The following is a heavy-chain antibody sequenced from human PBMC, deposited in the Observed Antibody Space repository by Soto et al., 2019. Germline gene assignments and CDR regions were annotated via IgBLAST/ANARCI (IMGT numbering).Heavy chain of an antibody. CDR1: GYIFTSHW. J-gene: IGHJ6*02. V-gene: IGHV5-51*01. CDR3: SRDPLGRRGSQYHHHAMDV. CDR2: IYPGDSDT. Sequence: GESLKISCKGSGYIFTSHWIGWVREMPGKGQVWLGIIYPGDSDTRYSPSFQGQVTISADKSITPAYMALNSLTFEDTAVYYCSRDPLGRRGSQYHHHAMDVWGPGTTVTVSS. D-gene: IGHD3-3*02.